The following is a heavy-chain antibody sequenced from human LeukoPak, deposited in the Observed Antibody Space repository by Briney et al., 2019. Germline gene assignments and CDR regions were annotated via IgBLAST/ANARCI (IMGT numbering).Heavy chain of an antibody. J-gene: IGHJ4*02. CDR3: ARGGEVIDY. Sequence: PSETLSLTCTVSGTSISSYYWSWIRQPPGKGLEYIGYIYYNGNTNYNPSLKSRVTISVDTSKNQFSLKVSSVTAADTAVYYCARGGEVIDYWGQGTLVTVSS. V-gene: IGHV4-59*08. CDR1: GTSISSYY. CDR2: IYYNGNT. D-gene: IGHD3-10*01.